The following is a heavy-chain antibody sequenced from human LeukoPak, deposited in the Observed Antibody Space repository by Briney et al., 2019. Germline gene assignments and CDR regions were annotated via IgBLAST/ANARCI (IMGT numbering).Heavy chain of an antibody. D-gene: IGHD3-22*01. V-gene: IGHV3-23*01. J-gene: IGHJ4*02. CDR3: AKDSYYDSSGYGYYFDY. Sequence: PGGSLRLSCAASGFTFSSYAMSWVRQAPGKGLEWVSAISGSGGSTYYADSVKGRFTISRDNSKNTLYLQMNSLRAEDTAVYYCAKDSYYDSSGYGYYFDYWGQGTLVTVSS. CDR2: ISGSGGST. CDR1: GFTFSSYA.